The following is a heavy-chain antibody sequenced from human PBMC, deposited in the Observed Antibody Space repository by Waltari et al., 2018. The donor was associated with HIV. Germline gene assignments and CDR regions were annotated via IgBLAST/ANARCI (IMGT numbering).Heavy chain of an antibody. CDR2: STREGSHT. V-gene: IGHV3-74*01. D-gene: IGHD2-15*01. CDR1: VFTFRSYW. Sequence: EVQLVESGGGLVRPGGSLRLSCAASVFTFRSYWMHWVREARGKGLVWVSRSTREGSHTSHADSVKGRFTISRDNAKNTRYLQMNSRRAEDTAVYYCARVGYCSGGSCYDDYWGQGTLVTVSS. CDR3: ARVGYCSGGSCYDDY. J-gene: IGHJ4*02.